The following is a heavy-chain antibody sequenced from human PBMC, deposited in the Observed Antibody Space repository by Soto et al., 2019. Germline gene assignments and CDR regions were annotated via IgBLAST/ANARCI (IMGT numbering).Heavy chain of an antibody. Sequence: PGGSLRLSCAASGFTVSSNYMSWVRQAPRKGLEWVSVIYSGGSTYYADSVKGRFAISRDNSKNTLYLQMNSLRAEDTAVYYCARASEMATIPDYWGQGTLVTVSS. CDR1: GFTVSSNY. D-gene: IGHD5-12*01. CDR3: ARASEMATIPDY. CDR2: IYSGGST. J-gene: IGHJ4*02. V-gene: IGHV3-53*01.